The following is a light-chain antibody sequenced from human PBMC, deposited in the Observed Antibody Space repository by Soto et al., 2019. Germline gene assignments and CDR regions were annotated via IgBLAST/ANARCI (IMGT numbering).Light chain of an antibody. Sequence: QSALTQPASVSGAPGQAITISCTGTSSDVGSYNVVSWYQQHPGKAPKLIIYEASTRPSGVSNRCSGSKSGSTASLTISGLQAEDEADYYCCSDAGSSTYVFGTGTKLTVL. CDR3: CSDAGSSTYV. CDR1: SSDVGSYNV. V-gene: IGLV2-23*01. J-gene: IGLJ1*01. CDR2: EAS.